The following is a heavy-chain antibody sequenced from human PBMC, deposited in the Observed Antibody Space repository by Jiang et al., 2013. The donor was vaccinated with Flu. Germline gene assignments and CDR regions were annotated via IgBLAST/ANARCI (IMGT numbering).Heavy chain of an antibody. CDR2: ISSSGSTI. CDR3: ARRALVRGVIAGNWFDP. CDR1: GFTFSSYE. Sequence: QLLESGGGLVQPGGSLRLSCAASGFTFSSYEMNWVRQAPGKGLEWVSYISSSGSTIYYADSVKGRFTISRDNAKNSLYLQMNSLRAEDTAVYYCARRALVRGVIAGNWFDPWGQGTLVTVSS. D-gene: IGHD3-10*01. V-gene: IGHV3-48*03. J-gene: IGHJ5*02.